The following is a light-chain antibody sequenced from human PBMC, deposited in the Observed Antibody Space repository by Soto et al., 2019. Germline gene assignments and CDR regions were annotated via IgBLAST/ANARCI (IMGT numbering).Light chain of an antibody. J-gene: IGLJ1*01. Sequence: QSVLAQPPSASGTPGQRVTLSCSGSSSNIGINTVDWYQHLPGTAPKLLIYSNNQRSSGVPDRISGSKSGTSASLAISGLQSEDEADYYCEAWDESLSGHYVFGNGTKVTVL. CDR1: SSNIGINT. CDR3: EAWDESLSGHYV. CDR2: SNN. V-gene: IGLV1-44*01.